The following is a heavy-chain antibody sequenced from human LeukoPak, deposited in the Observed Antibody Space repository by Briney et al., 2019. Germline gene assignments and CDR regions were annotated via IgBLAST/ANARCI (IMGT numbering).Heavy chain of an antibody. J-gene: IGHJ4*02. CDR2: SSGSGRDT. CDR1: GLTFSNHA. D-gene: IGHD5-18*01. V-gene: IGHV3-23*01. CDR3: ARASVDTAMVERGFDY. Sequence: GGSLRLSCAGSGLTFSNHAMTWVRQAPGKGLEYVAESSGSGRDTYYADSVQGRFTISRDNSKNTLYLQMNSLRAEDTAVYYCARASVDTAMVERGFDYWGQGTLVTVSS.